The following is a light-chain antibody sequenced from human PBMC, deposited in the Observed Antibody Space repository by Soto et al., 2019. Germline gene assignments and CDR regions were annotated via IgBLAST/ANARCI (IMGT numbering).Light chain of an antibody. CDR3: SSYTSSSTVV. J-gene: IGLJ2*01. V-gene: IGLV2-14*01. CDR1: SSDVGGYNY. Sequence: QSVLTQPASVSGSPGQSITISCTGTSSDVGGYNYVSWYQQHQGKAPKLMIYEVSNRPSGVSNRFSGSKSGNTASLTISGLQAEDEADYYCSSYTSSSTVVFGGGTQLTVL. CDR2: EVS.